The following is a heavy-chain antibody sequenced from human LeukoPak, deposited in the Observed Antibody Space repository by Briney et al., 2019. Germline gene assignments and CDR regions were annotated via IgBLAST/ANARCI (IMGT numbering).Heavy chain of an antibody. D-gene: IGHD1-26*01. CDR2: IAYDGSNE. Sequence: GGSLRLSCAASGFIFSIYGMHWVRQAPGKGLEWVAVIAYDGSNEYYADSVKGRFTISRDNSKNTLYLQMNSLRAEDTAVYFCAKDIWRGSYFDYWGLGTLVTVSS. V-gene: IGHV3-30*18. CDR1: GFIFSIYG. J-gene: IGHJ4*02. CDR3: AKDIWRGSYFDY.